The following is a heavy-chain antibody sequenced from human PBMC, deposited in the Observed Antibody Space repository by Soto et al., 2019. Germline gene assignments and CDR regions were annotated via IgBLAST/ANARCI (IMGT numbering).Heavy chain of an antibody. CDR1: GDYIHDGGYY. D-gene: IGHD2-2*01. CDR2: IYYTGKT. Sequence: LSLTCSVSGDYIHDGGYYWTWIRQRPGKGLEWMGYIYYTGKTYYNPSLESRLTMSVDRSKNQFSLRLTSVTAADTAVYFCGRELTSNANCIDPWGQGTLVTVYS. J-gene: IGHJ5*02. CDR3: GRELTSNANCIDP. V-gene: IGHV4-30-4*01.